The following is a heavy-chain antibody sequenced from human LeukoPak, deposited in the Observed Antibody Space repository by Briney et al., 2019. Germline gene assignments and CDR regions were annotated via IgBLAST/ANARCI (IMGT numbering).Heavy chain of an antibody. CDR2: ISAGSSYI. CDR1: GVTFSNYG. D-gene: IGHD5-18*01. J-gene: IGHJ6*02. CDR3: ARGMVNYYGMDV. Sequence: GGSLRLSCAASGVTFSNYGMSWVRQAPGKGLGWVSSISAGSSYIYYADSVKGRFTISRDNAKNSLYLQMNSLRAEDTAVYYCARGMVNYYGMDVWGQGTTVTVSS. V-gene: IGHV3-21*01.